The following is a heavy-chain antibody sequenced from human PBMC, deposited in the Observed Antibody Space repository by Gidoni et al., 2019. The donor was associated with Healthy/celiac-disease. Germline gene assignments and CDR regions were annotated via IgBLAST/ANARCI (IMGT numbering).Heavy chain of an antibody. J-gene: IGHJ5*02. Sequence: QLQLQASGSGLVKPSQPLSLTCAVFGGSISSGGYSWSWIRQPTGKGLEWIGYIYHSGSTYYNPSLKSRVTIDRSKNQFSLKLSAVTAADTAVYYCARATGTTNNWFDPWGQGTLVTVSS. V-gene: IGHV4-30-2*01. CDR1: GGSISSGGYS. CDR2: IYHSGST. CDR3: ARATGTTNNWFDP. D-gene: IGHD1-7*01.